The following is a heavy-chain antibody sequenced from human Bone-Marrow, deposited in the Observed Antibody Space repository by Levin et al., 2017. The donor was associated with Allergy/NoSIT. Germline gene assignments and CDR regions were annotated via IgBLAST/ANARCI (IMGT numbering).Heavy chain of an antibody. CDR3: AKGLRSRGSGSHYNVWSYCDS. D-gene: IGHD3-10*01. J-gene: IGHJ4*02. Sequence: GESLKISCAVSGFTFDNYAMIWVRQAPGKGLEWVSGISGSGFATFYGDSVKDRFTISRDNSRMYLQMNRLTVEDTGAYFWAKGLRSRGSGSHYNVWSYCDSWGQGTSVTVSS. V-gene: IGHV3-23*01. CDR2: ISGSGFAT. CDR1: GFTFDNYA.